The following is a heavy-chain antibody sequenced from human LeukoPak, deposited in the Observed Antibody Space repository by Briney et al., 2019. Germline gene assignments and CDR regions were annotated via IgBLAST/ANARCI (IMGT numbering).Heavy chain of an antibody. CDR2: ISYDGSNK. CDR1: GFTFSSYG. Sequence: HTGGSLRLSCAASGFTFSSYGMHWVRQAPGKGLEWVAVISYDGSNKYYADSVKGRFTISRDNSKNTLYLQMNSLRAEDTAVYYCAKSSQQLVPPLSYYGMDVWGQGTTVTVSS. J-gene: IGHJ6*02. V-gene: IGHV3-30*18. D-gene: IGHD6-13*01. CDR3: AKSSQQLVPPLSYYGMDV.